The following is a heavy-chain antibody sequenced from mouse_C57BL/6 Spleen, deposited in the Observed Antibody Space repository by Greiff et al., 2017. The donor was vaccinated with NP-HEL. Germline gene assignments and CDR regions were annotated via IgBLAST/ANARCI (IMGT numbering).Heavy chain of an antibody. Sequence: QVHVKQPGAELVMPGASVKLSCKASGYTFTSYWMHWVKQRPGQGLEWIGEIDPSDSYTNYNQKFKGKSTLTVDKSSSTAYMQLSSLTSEDSAVYYCARKDGRYFDVWGTGTTVTVSS. V-gene: IGHV1-69*01. CDR1: GYTFTSYW. CDR2: IDPSDSYT. D-gene: IGHD1-1*01. CDR3: ARKDGRYFDV. J-gene: IGHJ1*03.